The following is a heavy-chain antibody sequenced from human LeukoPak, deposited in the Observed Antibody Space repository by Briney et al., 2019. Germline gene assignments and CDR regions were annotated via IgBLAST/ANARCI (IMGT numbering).Heavy chain of an antibody. D-gene: IGHD2-15*01. CDR1: GFTFSSYA. CDR2: ISSSGGTT. Sequence: QPGGSLRLSCAASGFTFSSYAMTWVRQARRKGLEWVSGISSSGGTTFYGDSVKGRFTISRDNSKNTLYLQMNSLRAEDTALYYCAKDNVRLRDGPYFLEYWGPGTLVTVSS. CDR3: AKDNVRLRDGPYFLEY. J-gene: IGHJ4*02. V-gene: IGHV3-23*01.